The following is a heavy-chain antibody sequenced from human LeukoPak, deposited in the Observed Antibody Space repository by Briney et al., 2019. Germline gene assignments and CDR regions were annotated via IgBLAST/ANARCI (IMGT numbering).Heavy chain of an antibody. CDR3: ALMICSTTSCWIDY. D-gene: IGHD2-2*01. Sequence: PGGSLRLSCAASGFTFSSYGMHWVRQAPGKGLEWVAFIRYDGSNKYYADSVKGRFTISRDNSKNTLYLQMNSLRAEDTAVYYCALMICSTTSCWIDYWGQGTLVTVSS. V-gene: IGHV3-30*02. J-gene: IGHJ4*02. CDR1: GFTFSSYG. CDR2: IRYDGSNK.